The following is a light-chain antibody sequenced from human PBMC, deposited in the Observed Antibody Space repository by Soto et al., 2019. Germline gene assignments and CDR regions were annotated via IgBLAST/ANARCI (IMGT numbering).Light chain of an antibody. V-gene: IGLV2-14*01. CDR2: EVS. J-gene: IGLJ2*01. Sequence: QSVLTQPASVSGSPGQSITISCTGTSSDVGGYKYVSWYHQYPGKAPKLMIYEVSNRPSGVSDRFSGSKSGNTASLTISGLQAEDEGDYYCYSYTSSSTVVFGGGTKLTVV. CDR3: YSYTSSSTVV. CDR1: SSDVGGYKY.